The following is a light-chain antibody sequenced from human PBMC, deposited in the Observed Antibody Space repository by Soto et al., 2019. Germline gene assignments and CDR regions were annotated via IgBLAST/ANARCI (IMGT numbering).Light chain of an antibody. V-gene: IGKV1-5*01. CDR2: DAS. J-gene: IGKJ1*01. CDR3: QQYNSYSGT. CDR1: QSISSW. Sequence: DIQMTQSPSTLSASVGDRVTITCRASQSISSWLAWYQQKPGKAPKLLIYDASSLESGVPSRFSGSGSGTEYPLTISSLQPDDFATYYCQQYNSYSGTFGQGTKVAIK.